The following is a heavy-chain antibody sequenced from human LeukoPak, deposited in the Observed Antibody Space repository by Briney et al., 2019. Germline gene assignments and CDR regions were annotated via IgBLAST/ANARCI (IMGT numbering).Heavy chain of an antibody. CDR3: ARLNYYGSGSTEGAFDI. Sequence: SVKVSCKASGGTFSSYAISWVRQAPGQGLEWMGGIIPIFGTANYAQKFQGRVTITADESTSTAYMELSSLRSEDTAVYYCARLNYYGSGSTEGAFDIWGQGTMVTVSS. V-gene: IGHV1-69*13. CDR1: GGTFSSYA. D-gene: IGHD3-10*01. J-gene: IGHJ3*02. CDR2: IIPIFGTA.